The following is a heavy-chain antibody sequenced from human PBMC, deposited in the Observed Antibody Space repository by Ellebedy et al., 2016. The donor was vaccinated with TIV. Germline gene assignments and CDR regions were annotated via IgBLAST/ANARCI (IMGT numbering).Heavy chain of an antibody. CDR2: IDPSDSYT. J-gene: IGHJ4*02. V-gene: IGHV5-10-1*01. Sequence: GESLKISCKGSGYSFTSYWISWVRQMHGKGLEWMGRIDPSDSYTNYSPSFQGHVTISADKSISTAYLQWSSLKASDTAMYYCARGLRYDSSGYYLNIDYWGQGTLVTVSS. CDR1: GYSFTSYW. D-gene: IGHD3-22*01. CDR3: ARGLRYDSSGYYLNIDY.